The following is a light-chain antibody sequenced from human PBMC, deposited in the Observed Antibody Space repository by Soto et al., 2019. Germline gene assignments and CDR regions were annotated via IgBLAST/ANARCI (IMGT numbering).Light chain of an antibody. J-gene: IGKJ1*01. CDR2: GAS. V-gene: IGKV3-15*01. CDR1: QSVSSN. Sequence: EIVMTQSPATLSVSPGERATLSCRASQSVSSNLAWYQQKPGQAPRLLIYGASTRATGIPARFSGSGSGTNVTLTISSLQSEDFAVYYWQQYNNWPPRTLGQGTKVEIK. CDR3: QQYNNWPPRT.